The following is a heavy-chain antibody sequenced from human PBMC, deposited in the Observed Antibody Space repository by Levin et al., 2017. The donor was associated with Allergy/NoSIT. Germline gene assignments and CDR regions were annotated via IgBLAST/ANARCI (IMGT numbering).Heavy chain of an antibody. CDR2: ISYDGSNK. CDR3: ARGNSGSPYYYYGMDV. D-gene: IGHD1-26*01. CDR1: GFTFSSYA. J-gene: IGHJ6*02. Sequence: GGSLRLSCAASGFTFSSYAMHWVRQAPGKGLEWVAVISYDGSNKYYADSVKGRFTISRDNSKNTLYLQMNSLRAEDTAVYYCARGNSGSPYYYYGMDVWGQGTTVTVSS. V-gene: IGHV3-30-3*01.